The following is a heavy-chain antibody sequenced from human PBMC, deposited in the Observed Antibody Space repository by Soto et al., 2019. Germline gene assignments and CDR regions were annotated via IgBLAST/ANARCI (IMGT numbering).Heavy chain of an antibody. CDR2: IIPIFGTA. V-gene: IGHV1-69*05. J-gene: IGHJ4*02. CDR1: GGTFSSYA. CDR3: ARGPAVKGRRGDYFDY. Sequence: QVQLVQSGAEVKKPGSSVKVSCKASGGTFSSYAISWVRQAPGQGLEWMGGIIPIFGTANYAQKFQGRVTITXXEXTXXAYMELSSRRSEDTAVYYCARGPAVKGRRGDYFDYWGQGTLVTVSS. D-gene: IGHD3-10*01.